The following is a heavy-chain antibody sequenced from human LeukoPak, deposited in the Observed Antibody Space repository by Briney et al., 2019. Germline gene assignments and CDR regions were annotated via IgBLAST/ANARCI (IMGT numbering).Heavy chain of an antibody. J-gene: IGHJ6*04. V-gene: IGHV5-51*01. CDR1: GYSFTSYW. CDR3: ARQVITMVRGVISEGALDV. CDR2: IYPGDSDT. Sequence: GESLKISCKGSGYSFTSYWIGWVRQMPGKGLEWMGIIYPGDSDTRYSPSFQGQVTISADKSISTAYLQWSSLKASDTAMYYCARQVITMVRGVISEGALDVWGKGTTVTVSS. D-gene: IGHD3-10*01.